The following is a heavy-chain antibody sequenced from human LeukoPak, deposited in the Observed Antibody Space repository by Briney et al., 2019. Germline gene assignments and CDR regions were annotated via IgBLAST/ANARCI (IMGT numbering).Heavy chain of an antibody. CDR3: AKNPLVSGTIYFDS. CDR1: EFTFSSYS. J-gene: IGHJ4*02. CDR2: ISSSSEFI. Sequence: GVSLRLSCAASEFTFSSYSMNWVRQAPGKGLEWVSSISSSSEFIYYADSVKGRSTISRDNSKSTLYLEMNSLRAEDTAIYYCAKNPLVSGTIYFDSWGQGTLLTVSS. V-gene: IGHV3-21*04. D-gene: IGHD6-19*01.